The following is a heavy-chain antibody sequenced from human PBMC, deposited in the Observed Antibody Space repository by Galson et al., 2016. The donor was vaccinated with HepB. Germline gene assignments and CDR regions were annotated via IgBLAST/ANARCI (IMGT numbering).Heavy chain of an antibody. Sequence: LVKPTQTLTLTCTFSGFSLSSRAVGVGWIRQPPGRGLEWIGSLYSGESTYYNPSLKSRVTISVDTSKNQFSLRLNSVTAADTGVYYCATGIVVAGKYYYYYMDVWGKGTTVTVSS. CDR1: GFSLSSRAVG. CDR2: LYSGEST. V-gene: IGHV4-39*01. D-gene: IGHD6-19*01. CDR3: ATGIVVAGKYYYYYMDV. J-gene: IGHJ6*03.